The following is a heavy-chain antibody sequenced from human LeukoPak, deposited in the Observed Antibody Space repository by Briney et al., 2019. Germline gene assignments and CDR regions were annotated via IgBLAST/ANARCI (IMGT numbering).Heavy chain of an antibody. J-gene: IGHJ4*02. Sequence: GSLRLSCAASGFTFSSYSINWVRQAPGKGLEWVSSISSSSSYIYYADSVKGRFTISRDNAKNSLYLQMNSLRAEDTAVYYCALARMVLFDYWGQGTLVTVSS. D-gene: IGHD3-10*01. CDR1: GFTFSSYS. V-gene: IGHV3-21*01. CDR3: ALARMVLFDY. CDR2: ISSSSSYI.